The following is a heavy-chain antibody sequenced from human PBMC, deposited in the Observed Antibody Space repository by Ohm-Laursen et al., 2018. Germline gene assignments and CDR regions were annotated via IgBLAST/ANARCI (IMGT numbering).Heavy chain of an antibody. Sequence: SEKVACQVSGGTFSSYAISWVRQAPGQGLEWMGGIIPIFGTANYAQKFQGRVTITADKSTSTAYMELSSLRSEDTAVYYCARPIRGFYYYYYGMDVWGQGTTVTVSS. CDR2: IIPIFGTA. J-gene: IGHJ6*02. CDR3: ARPIRGFYYYYYGMDV. CDR1: GGTFSSYA. D-gene: IGHD3-10*01. V-gene: IGHV1-69*06.